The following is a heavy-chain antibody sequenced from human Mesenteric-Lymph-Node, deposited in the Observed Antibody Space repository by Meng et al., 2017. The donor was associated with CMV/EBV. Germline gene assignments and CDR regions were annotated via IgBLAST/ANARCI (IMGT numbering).Heavy chain of an antibody. CDR2: INPSGGST. J-gene: IGHJ6*02. Sequence: ASVKVSCKASGYTFTSYGISWVRQAPGQGLEWMGIINPSGGSTSYAQKFQGRVTMTRDTSTSTVYMELSSLRSEDTAVYYCARERTTVTSYGMDVWGQGTTVTVSS. D-gene: IGHD4-11*01. V-gene: IGHV1-46*01. CDR1: GYTFTSYG. CDR3: ARERTTVTSYGMDV.